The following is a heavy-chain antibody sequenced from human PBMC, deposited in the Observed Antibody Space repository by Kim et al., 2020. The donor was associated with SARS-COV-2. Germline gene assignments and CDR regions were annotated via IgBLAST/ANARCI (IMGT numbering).Heavy chain of an antibody. Sequence: GGSLRLSCAASGFTFSSFAMHWVRQAPGKGLEWVAVISYDGSNKYYVDSVKGRFTISRDNSKNTLYLQMNSLRAEDRAVYYCARGALGRYYYDSSGPHYYYGMDVWGQGTTVTVSS. CDR1: GFTFSSFA. CDR2: ISYDGSNK. D-gene: IGHD3-22*01. CDR3: ARGALGRYYYDSSGPHYYYGMDV. J-gene: IGHJ6*02. V-gene: IGHV3-30*04.